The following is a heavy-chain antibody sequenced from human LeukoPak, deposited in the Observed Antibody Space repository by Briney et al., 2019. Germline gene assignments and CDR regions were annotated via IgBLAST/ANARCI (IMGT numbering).Heavy chain of an antibody. Sequence: ASVKVSCKASGYTFTGYYMHWVRQAPGQGLEWMGWINPNSGGTNYAQKFQGRVTMTRDTSISTAYMELSRLRSDDTAVYYCARLGDIVVVPAAPWFDPWGQGTLVTVSS. V-gene: IGHV1-2*02. CDR2: INPNSGGT. D-gene: IGHD2-2*01. CDR3: ARLGDIVVVPAAPWFDP. CDR1: GYTFTGYY. J-gene: IGHJ5*02.